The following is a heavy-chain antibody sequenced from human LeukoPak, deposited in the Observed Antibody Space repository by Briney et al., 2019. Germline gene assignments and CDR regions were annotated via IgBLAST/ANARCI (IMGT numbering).Heavy chain of an antibody. D-gene: IGHD2-2*02. CDR3: ARVYCSSTSCYSYYGMDV. Sequence: GGSLRLSCAASGFTFSSYWMSWVRQAPGKGLEWVAAISYDGSNKYYADSVKGRFTISRDNSKNTLYLQMNSLRAEDTAVYHCARVYCSSTSCYSYYGMDVWGQGTTVTVSS. V-gene: IGHV3-30-3*01. J-gene: IGHJ6*02. CDR1: GFTFSSYW. CDR2: ISYDGSNK.